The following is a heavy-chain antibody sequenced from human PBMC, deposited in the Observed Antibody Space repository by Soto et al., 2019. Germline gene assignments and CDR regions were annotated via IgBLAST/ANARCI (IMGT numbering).Heavy chain of an antibody. V-gene: IGHV1-3*01. J-gene: IGHJ6*02. CDR2: INAGNGNT. Sequence: ASVKVSCKASGYTFTSYAMHWVRQAPGQRLEWMGWINAGNGNTKYSQKFQGRVTITRDTSASTAYMELSSLRSEDTAVYYCARDSMVDLVTHYGMDVWGQGTTVTSP. CDR3: ARDSMVDLVTHYGMDV. CDR1: GYTFTSYA. D-gene: IGHD5-12*01.